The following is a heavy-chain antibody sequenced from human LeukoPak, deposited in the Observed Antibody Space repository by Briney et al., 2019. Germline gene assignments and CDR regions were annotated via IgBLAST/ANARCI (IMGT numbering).Heavy chain of an antibody. V-gene: IGHV1-2*02. CDR3: SRAPKNDAYDI. J-gene: IGHJ3*02. Sequence: GASVTVSCTASGYTFTVYYIHWVRQAPGQGIEWVGWINPNSGDTHSAQNFQGRVTFTRDTSISTASMDLSRLRSNDQALYFCSRAPKNDAYDIWGRGTMVTVSS. CDR2: INPNSGDT. CDR1: GYTFTVYY.